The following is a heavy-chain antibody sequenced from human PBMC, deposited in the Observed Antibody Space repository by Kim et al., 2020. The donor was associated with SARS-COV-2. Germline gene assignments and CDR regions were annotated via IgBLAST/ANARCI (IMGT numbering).Heavy chain of an antibody. Sequence: CNPSLTSRVTISVDTSKNQFSLKLSSVTAADTAVYYCARVAAAAGMVFDYWGQGTLVTVSS. CDR3: ARVAAAAGMVFDY. V-gene: IGHV4-59*01. D-gene: IGHD6-13*01. J-gene: IGHJ4*02.